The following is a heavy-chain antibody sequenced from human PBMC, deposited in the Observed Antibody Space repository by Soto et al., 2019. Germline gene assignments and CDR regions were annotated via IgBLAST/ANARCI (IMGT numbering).Heavy chain of an antibody. CDR2: ISYDGSNK. V-gene: IGHV3-30-3*01. J-gene: IGHJ6*02. CDR1: GFTFSSYA. D-gene: IGHD3-22*01. CDR3: ARGKTFYYDSGGLPYGMDV. Sequence: GGSLRLSCAASGFTFSSYAMHWVRQAPGKGLEWVAVISYDGSNKYYADSVKGRFTISRDNSKNTLYLQMNSLRAEDTAVYYCARGKTFYYDSGGLPYGMDVWGQGTTVTVSS.